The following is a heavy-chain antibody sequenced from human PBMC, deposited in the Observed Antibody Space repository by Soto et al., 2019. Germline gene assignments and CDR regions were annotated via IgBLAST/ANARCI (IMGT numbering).Heavy chain of an antibody. D-gene: IGHD3-22*01. V-gene: IGHV3-23*01. Sequence: EVQLLESGGGLVQPGGSLRLSCAASGFTFSSYAMSWVRQAPGKGLEWVSAISGSGGSTYYADSVKGRFTISRDNAKNTLYLQMNSLRAEDTAVYYCAKDYYDSSGYYYFDYWGQGTLVTVSS. CDR1: GFTFSSYA. CDR3: AKDYYDSSGYYYFDY. J-gene: IGHJ4*02. CDR2: ISGSGGST.